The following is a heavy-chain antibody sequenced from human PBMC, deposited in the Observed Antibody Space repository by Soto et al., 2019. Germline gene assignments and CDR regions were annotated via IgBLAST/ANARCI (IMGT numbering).Heavy chain of an antibody. V-gene: IGHV4-31*03. CDR2: IYYSGST. J-gene: IGHJ5*02. CDR1: GGSISSGGYY. CDR3: ARVYDYGDHPHWFDP. Sequence: QVQLQESGPGLVKPSQTLSLTCTVSGGSISSGGYYWSWIRQHPGKGLEWIGYIYYSGSTYYNPSLKSRVTISVDTSKNQFSLKLCSVTAADTAVYYCARVYDYGDHPHWFDPWGQGTLVTVSS. D-gene: IGHD4-17*01.